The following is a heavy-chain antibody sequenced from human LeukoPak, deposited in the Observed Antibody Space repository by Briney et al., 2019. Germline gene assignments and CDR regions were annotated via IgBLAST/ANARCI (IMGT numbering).Heavy chain of an antibody. D-gene: IGHD2-2*01. V-gene: IGHV3-7*01. CDR3: AGPRPVSSTSSMDV. CDR1: GFTFSSYW. J-gene: IGHJ6*03. CDR2: IKQDGSEK. Sequence: GGSLRLSCAASGFTFSSYWMSWVRQAPGKGLEWVANIKQDGSEKYYVDSVKGRFTISRDNAKNSLYLQMNSLRAEDTAVYYCAGPRPVSSTSSMDVWGKGTTVTVSS.